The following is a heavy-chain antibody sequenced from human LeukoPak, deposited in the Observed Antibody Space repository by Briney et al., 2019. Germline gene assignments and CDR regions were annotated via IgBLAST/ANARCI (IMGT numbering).Heavy chain of an antibody. CDR2: ISSSGSTI. Sequence: GGSLRLSCAASGFTFSDYYMSWIRQAPGKGLEWVSYISSSGSTIYYADSVKGRFTISRDNAKNSLYLQMNSLRAEDTAVYYCARDRPGYSYGTDAFDIWGQGTMVTVSS. V-gene: IGHV3-11*01. D-gene: IGHD5-18*01. CDR3: ARDRPGYSYGTDAFDI. J-gene: IGHJ3*02. CDR1: GFTFSDYY.